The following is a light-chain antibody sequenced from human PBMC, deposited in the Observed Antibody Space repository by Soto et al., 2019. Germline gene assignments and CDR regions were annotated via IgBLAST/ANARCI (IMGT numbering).Light chain of an antibody. Sequence: VLTQSPCTLSLSPGESATLSCRASQTVSITYLTWYQQKPGQAPRLLIFGASKRATGIPDRFSGSGSGRDFTLTISGLEPEDFAVYYCQQFSSYPLTFGGGTKVDIK. CDR1: QTVSITY. CDR3: QQFSSYPLT. V-gene: IGKV3-20*01. J-gene: IGKJ4*01. CDR2: GAS.